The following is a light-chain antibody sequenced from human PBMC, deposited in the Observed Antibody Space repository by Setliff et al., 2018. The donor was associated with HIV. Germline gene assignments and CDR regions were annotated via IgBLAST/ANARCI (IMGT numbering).Light chain of an antibody. V-gene: IGLV2-14*03. CDR1: SSDVGGYNY. J-gene: IGLJ2*01. Sequence: QSVLAQPASASGSPGQSITISCTGTSSDVGGYNYVSWYQQHPGKAPKLMIYDVSKRPSGVSNRFSGSKSGNTASLTISGLQADDEADYYCTSYTSSSSVVFGGGTKVTVL. CDR2: DVS. CDR3: TSYTSSSSVV.